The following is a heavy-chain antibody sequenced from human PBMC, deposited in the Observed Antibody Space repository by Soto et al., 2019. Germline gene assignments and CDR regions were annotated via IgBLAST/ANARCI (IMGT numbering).Heavy chain of an antibody. D-gene: IGHD2-15*01. Sequence: GASVKASCKASGYTFTSYAMHWVRQAPGQRLEWMGWINAGNGNTKYSQKFQGRVTITRDTSASTAYMELRSLRSDDTAVYYCARDCSDGVCYPLYWGQGTLVTVSS. V-gene: IGHV1-3*01. CDR1: GYTFTSYA. J-gene: IGHJ4*02. CDR3: ARDCSDGVCYPLY. CDR2: INAGNGNT.